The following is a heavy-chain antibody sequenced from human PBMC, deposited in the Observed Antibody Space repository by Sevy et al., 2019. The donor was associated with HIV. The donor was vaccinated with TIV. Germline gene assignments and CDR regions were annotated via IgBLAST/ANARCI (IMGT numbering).Heavy chain of an antibody. CDR3: ARHCSGGSCYSLLPHYYYGMDV. J-gene: IGHJ6*02. Sequence: GGSLRLSCAASGFTFNMYWMTWVRQAPGKGLEWVANIKEDGSERNYLDSVKGGFTISRDNAKESLYLQINSLRAEDTAVYYCARHCSGGSCYSLLPHYYYGMDVWGQGTTVTVSS. D-gene: IGHD2-15*01. CDR1: GFTFNMYW. V-gene: IGHV3-7*01. CDR2: IKEDGSER.